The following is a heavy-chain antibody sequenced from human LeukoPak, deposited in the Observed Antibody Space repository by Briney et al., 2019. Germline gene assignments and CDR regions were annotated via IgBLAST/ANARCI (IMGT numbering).Heavy chain of an antibody. D-gene: IGHD4-17*01. CDR3: AKNVDYGGSNWFDP. J-gene: IGHJ5*02. Sequence: PSETLCLTCTVSGGSISSSSYYWGWIRQPPGKGLEWIGSIYYSGSTYYNPSLKSRVTISVDTSKNQFSLKLSSVTAADTAVYSCAKNVDYGGSNWFDPWGQGTLVTVSS. CDR2: IYYSGST. V-gene: IGHV4-39*07. CDR1: GGSISSSSYY.